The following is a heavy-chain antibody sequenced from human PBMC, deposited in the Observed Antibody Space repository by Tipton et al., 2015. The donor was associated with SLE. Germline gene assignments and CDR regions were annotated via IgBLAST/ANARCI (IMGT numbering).Heavy chain of an antibody. J-gene: IGHJ3*02. V-gene: IGHV4-38-2*02. Sequence: TLSLTCTVSGYSITSDNYWGWIRQPPGKGLEWIGSIHHDGGTYYNPSLKSRVTMSVDTSKSQFSLNLKSVTATDTALYYCARGEMDVFDIWGQGTVVSVSS. CDR3: ARGEMDVFDI. CDR2: IHHDGGT. CDR1: GYSITSDNY.